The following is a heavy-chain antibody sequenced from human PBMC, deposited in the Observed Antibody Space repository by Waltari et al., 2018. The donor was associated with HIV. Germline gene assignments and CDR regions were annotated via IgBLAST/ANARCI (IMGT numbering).Heavy chain of an antibody. CDR2: ISVYNRNT. CDR1: GFTFISFG. D-gene: IGHD3-3*01. J-gene: IGHJ4*02. Sequence: QVQLVQSGAEVKKPGASVKVSCRASGFTFISFGINWVRQAPGQGLEWMGWISVYNRNTNSAQKFQGRVTLTTDTSTTTAYMGLRNLRSDDAAVYYCASGSALLRGVPDYYFEYWGQGTLVTVSS. V-gene: IGHV1-18*01. CDR3: ASGSALLRGVPDYYFEY.